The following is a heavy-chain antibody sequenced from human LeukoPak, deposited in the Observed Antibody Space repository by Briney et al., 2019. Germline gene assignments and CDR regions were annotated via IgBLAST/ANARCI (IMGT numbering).Heavy chain of an antibody. J-gene: IGHJ6*03. CDR3: ARRSYYYHMDV. Sequence: GGSLRLSCAASGFTFSSYGMHWVRQAPGKGLEWVAVISYDGSNKYYADSVKGRFTISRDNAKNSLYLQMNSLRADDTALYYCARRSYYYHMDVWGKGTTVTVSS. CDR1: GFTFSSYG. V-gene: IGHV3-30*03. CDR2: ISYDGSNK.